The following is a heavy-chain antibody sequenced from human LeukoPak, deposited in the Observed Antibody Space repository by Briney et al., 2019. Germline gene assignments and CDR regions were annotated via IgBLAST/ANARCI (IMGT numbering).Heavy chain of an antibody. CDR3: AGTTVADGGNWFDP. D-gene: IGHD6-19*01. CDR2: IYYSGST. CDR1: GGSISSYY. Sequence: SETLSLTCTVSGGSISSYYWSWIRQPPGKGLEWIGYIYYSGSTNYNPSLKSRVIISVDTSKNQFSLKLSSVTAADTAVYYCAGTTVADGGNWFDPWGQGTLVTVSS. V-gene: IGHV4-59*01. J-gene: IGHJ5*02.